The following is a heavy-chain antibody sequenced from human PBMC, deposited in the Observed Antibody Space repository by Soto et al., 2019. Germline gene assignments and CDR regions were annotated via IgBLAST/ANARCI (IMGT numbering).Heavy chain of an antibody. J-gene: IGHJ6*03. CDR3: ASYYYYYYRDV. CDR1: GFAFSNNW. V-gene: IGHV3-74*01. CDR2: IKSDGSST. Sequence: EVQLVESGGGLVQPGGSLRLSCAASGFAFSNNWMHWVRQAPGKGLEWVSRIKSDGSSTNYADSVKGRFTISRDNAKNTLYLQMSGLGADDTAIYYCASYYYYYYRDVWGKGTTVTVSS.